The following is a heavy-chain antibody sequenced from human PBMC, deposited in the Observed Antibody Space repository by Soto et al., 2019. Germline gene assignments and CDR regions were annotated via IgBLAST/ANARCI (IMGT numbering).Heavy chain of an antibody. CDR1: GGSISSGGYY. Sequence: PSETLFLTCTVSGGSISSGGYYWNWIRQHPGKGLEWIGYISYSGTTYYNPSLKSRVTISEDTSKNQFSLKLSSVTAADTAVYYCARDYCSSSSCDYYYGMDVWGQGTTVTVSS. CDR3: ARDYCSSSSCDYYYGMDV. CDR2: ISYSGTT. V-gene: IGHV4-31*02. J-gene: IGHJ6*02. D-gene: IGHD2-15*01.